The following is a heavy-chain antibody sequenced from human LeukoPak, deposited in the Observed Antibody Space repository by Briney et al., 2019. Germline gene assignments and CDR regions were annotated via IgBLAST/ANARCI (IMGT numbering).Heavy chain of an antibody. CDR2: INPNNGGT. D-gene: IGHD3-3*01. CDR3: ARAKGLGVVIIY. J-gene: IGHJ4*02. Sequence: ASVKVSCKASGYTFTGYYMHWVRQAPGQGLEWMGWINPNNGGTNYAQKLQGRVTMTTDTSTSTAYMELRSLRSDDTAVYYCARAKGLGVVIIYWGQGTLVTVSS. CDR1: GYTFTGYY. V-gene: IGHV1-2*02.